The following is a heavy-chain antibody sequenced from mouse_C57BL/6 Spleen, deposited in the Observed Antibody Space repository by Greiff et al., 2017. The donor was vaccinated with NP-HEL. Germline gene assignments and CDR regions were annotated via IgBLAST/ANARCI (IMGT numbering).Heavy chain of an antibody. Sequence: QVQLQQSGAELARPGASVKLSCKASGYTFTSYGISWVKQRTGQGLEWVGEIYPRSGSTYYNEKFKGKATLTADKSSSTAYMERRSLTAEDSAVYFCARRGDGGYAMDYWGQGTSVTVAS. CDR2: IYPRSGST. J-gene: IGHJ4*01. V-gene: IGHV1-81*01. D-gene: IGHD2-3*01. CDR3: ARRGDGGYAMDY. CDR1: GYTFTSYG.